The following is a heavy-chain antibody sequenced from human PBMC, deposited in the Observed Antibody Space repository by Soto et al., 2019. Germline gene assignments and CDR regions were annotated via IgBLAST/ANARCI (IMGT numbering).Heavy chain of an antibody. V-gene: IGHV4-31*03. D-gene: IGHD2-2*01. Sequence: PSETLSLTCTVSGGSISSGGYYWSWIRQHPGKGLEWIGYIYYSGSTNYNPSLKSRVTISVDTSKNQFSLKLSSVTAADTAVYYCASRSVIVVVPAAPRLVAAIPFDYWGQGTLVTVSS. CDR3: ASRSVIVVVPAAPRLVAAIPFDY. J-gene: IGHJ4*02. CDR2: IYYSGST. CDR1: GGSISSGGYY.